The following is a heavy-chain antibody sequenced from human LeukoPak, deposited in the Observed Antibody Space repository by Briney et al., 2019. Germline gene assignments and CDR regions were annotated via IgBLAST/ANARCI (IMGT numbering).Heavy chain of an antibody. CDR1: GFTFSSYA. CDR2: ISYDGSNK. V-gene: IGHV3-30*04. J-gene: IGHJ6*02. Sequence: PGGSLRLSCAASGFTFSSYAMHWVRQAPGKGLEWVAVISYDGSNKYYADSVKGRFTISRDNSKNTLYLQMNSLRAEDTAVYYCARLPSSGWSVRTREYYYYGTDVWGQGTTVTVSS. D-gene: IGHD6-19*01. CDR3: ARLPSSGWSVRTREYYYYGTDV.